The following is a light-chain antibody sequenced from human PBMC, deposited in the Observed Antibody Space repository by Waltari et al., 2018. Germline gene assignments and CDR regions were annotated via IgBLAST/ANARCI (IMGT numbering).Light chain of an antibody. CDR2: DAS. CDR1: QSVSRT. CDR3: QKYGTLPAT. J-gene: IGKJ1*01. V-gene: IGKV3-20*01. Sequence: EIVFTQSPGPLSLSPGERATLSCRASQSVSRTLAWYQQKPGHAPRLLIYDASSRATGIPDRFSGRGSGTDFSLTISRLEPEDFAVYYCQKYGTLPATFGQGTKVEIK.